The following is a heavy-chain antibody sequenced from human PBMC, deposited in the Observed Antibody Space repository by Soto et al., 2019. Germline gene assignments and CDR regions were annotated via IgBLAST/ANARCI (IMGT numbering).Heavy chain of an antibody. J-gene: IGHJ6*02. CDR2: IYGGLTT. D-gene: IGHD6-13*01. CDR1: GFTVSSNY. Sequence: GSLRLSCAASGFTVSSNYMTWVRQAPGKGLEWVSVIYGGLTTSYADSVKGRFTNSRDNSKNTVFLQMNSLRGEDTAVYYCARNRIEAAGTPRFNYYYGMDVWGQGTTVTVSS. V-gene: IGHV3-53*01. CDR3: ARNRIEAAGTPRFNYYYGMDV.